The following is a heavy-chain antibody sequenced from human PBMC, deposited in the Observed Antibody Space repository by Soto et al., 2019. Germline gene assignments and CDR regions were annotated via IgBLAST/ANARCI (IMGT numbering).Heavy chain of an antibody. J-gene: IGHJ4*02. CDR1: GGTFNNYV. Sequence: QVQVVQSGAEVKKPGSSVKVSCKASGGTFNNYVVNWVRQAPGQGLEWMGGILPIFATANYAQKFQGRVTITADKSTSTAYMELTSLRSEDTAVYYCAGRCDSTTCLGHFDYWGQGTLVTVAS. D-gene: IGHD2-2*01. CDR2: ILPIFATA. CDR3: AGRCDSTTCLGHFDY. V-gene: IGHV1-69*06.